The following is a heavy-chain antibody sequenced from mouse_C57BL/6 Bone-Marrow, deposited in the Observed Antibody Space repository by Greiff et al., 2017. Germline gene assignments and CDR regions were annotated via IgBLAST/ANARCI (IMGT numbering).Heavy chain of an antibody. J-gene: IGHJ3*01. CDR3: TTGVYYGNWGFAY. CDR1: GFNIKDDY. CDR2: IDPENGDT. V-gene: IGHV14-4*01. D-gene: IGHD2-1*01. Sequence: VQLQQSGAELVRPGASVKLSCTASGFNIKDDYMHWVEQRPEQGLEWIGWIDPENGDTEYASKFQGKATITADTSSNTAYLQLSSLTSEDTAVYYCTTGVYYGNWGFAYWGQGTLVTVSA.